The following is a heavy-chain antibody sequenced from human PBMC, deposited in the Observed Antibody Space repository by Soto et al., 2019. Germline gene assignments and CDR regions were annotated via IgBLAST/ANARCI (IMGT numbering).Heavy chain of an antibody. CDR3: AKSDGDVLMVYAPRNFDY. Sequence: PGGSLRLSCAASGFTFSSYAMSWVRQAPGKGLEWVSAISGSGGSTYYADSVKGRFTISRDNSKNTLYLQMNSLRAEDTAVYYCAKSDGDVLMVYAPRNFDYWGQGTLVTVSS. J-gene: IGHJ4*02. CDR2: ISGSGGST. CDR1: GFTFSSYA. V-gene: IGHV3-23*01. D-gene: IGHD2-8*01.